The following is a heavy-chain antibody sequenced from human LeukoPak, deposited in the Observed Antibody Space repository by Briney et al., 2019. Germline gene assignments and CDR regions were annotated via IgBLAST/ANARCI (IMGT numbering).Heavy chain of an antibody. Sequence: GGSLRLSCAASGSTFSSYGMHWVRQAPGKGLEWVAVISYDGSNKYYADSVKGRFTISRDNSKNTLYLQMNSLRAEDTAVYYCAKGIEMALWGQGTMVTVSS. D-gene: IGHD5-24*01. CDR2: ISYDGSNK. CDR1: GSTFSSYG. CDR3: AKGIEMAL. V-gene: IGHV3-30*18. J-gene: IGHJ3*01.